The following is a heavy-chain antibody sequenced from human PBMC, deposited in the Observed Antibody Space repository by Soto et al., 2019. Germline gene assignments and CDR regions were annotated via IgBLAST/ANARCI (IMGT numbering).Heavy chain of an antibody. Sequence: GGSLRLSCAASGFTFSSYAMHWVRQAPGKGLEYVSAISSNGGSTYYANSVKGRFTISRDNSKNTLYLQKGSLRAEDMAVYYGARGEQRSVDYYYCYGMDVWGQGTTVTVSS. CDR3: ARGEQRSVDYYYCYGMDV. D-gene: IGHD3-16*01. CDR2: ISSNGGST. CDR1: GFTFSSYA. V-gene: IGHV3-64*01. J-gene: IGHJ6*02.